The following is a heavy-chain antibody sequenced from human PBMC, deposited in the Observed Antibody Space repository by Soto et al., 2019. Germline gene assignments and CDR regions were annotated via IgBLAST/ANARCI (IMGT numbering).Heavy chain of an antibody. J-gene: IGHJ4*02. CDR1: GYTFTSYG. CDR2: ISAHNGNT. CDR3: ARDTAMALPDA. D-gene: IGHD5-18*01. Sequence: QVQLVQSGAEVKKPGASVKVSCKASGYTFTSYGISWVRQAPGQGLEWMGWISAHNGNTKYAQKLQGSVTMTTDQSTSTAYLEVRSLRSDDTAVYYCARDTAMALPDAWGQGTLVTVSS. V-gene: IGHV1-18*01.